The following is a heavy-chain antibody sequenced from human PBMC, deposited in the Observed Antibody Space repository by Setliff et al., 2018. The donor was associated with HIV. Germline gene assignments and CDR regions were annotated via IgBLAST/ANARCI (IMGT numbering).Heavy chain of an antibody. D-gene: IGHD6-19*01. CDR3: AKEVDSSVWYLDY. CDR1: GFTFSHVW. Sequence: GGSLRLSCAASGFTFSHVWMSWVRQAPGKGLELVGGIKRKSDGGTIEYAAPVKGRLTVSRDSYINSLYLQMNSLRAEDTAMYYCAKEVDSSVWYLDYWGQGTLVTVSS. J-gene: IGHJ4*02. V-gene: IGHV3-15*05. CDR2: IKRKSDGGTI.